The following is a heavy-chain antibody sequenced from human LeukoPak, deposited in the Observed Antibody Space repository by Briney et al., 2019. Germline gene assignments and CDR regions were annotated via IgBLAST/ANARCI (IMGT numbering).Heavy chain of an antibody. CDR3: ARTSLDCKNGVCYDY. CDR2: VSVYNHNT. Sequence: ASVKVSCKASGYTFPSSGISWVRQAPGQGLEWMGWVSVYNHNTNYAQKFRGRVTVTSDTSTSTAYMELRSLRSDDTAVYYCARTSLDCKNGVCYDYWGQGTLVTVSS. V-gene: IGHV1-18*01. J-gene: IGHJ4*02. CDR1: GYTFPSSG. D-gene: IGHD2-8*01.